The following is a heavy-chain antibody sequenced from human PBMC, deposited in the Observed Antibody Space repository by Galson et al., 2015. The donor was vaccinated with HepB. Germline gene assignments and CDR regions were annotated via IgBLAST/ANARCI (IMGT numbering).Heavy chain of an antibody. D-gene: IGHD2-15*01. CDR2: ISSSSSYI. CDR1: GFTFSSYN. Sequence: SLRLSCAASGFTFSSYNMNWVRQAPGKGLEWVSSISSSSSYIYYADSVKGRFTISRDNAKNSLSRQMNSLSAEDTAVYNCARGSAVVVGYFDYWGQGTLVTVSS. V-gene: IGHV3-21*01. J-gene: IGHJ4*02. CDR3: ARGSAVVVGYFDY.